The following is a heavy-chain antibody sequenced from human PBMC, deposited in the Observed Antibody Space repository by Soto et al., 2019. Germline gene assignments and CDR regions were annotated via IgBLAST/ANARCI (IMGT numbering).Heavy chain of an antibody. V-gene: IGHV1-69*10. CDR3: ARGPFRPSAMDV. D-gene: IGHD3-10*01. CDR1: GDKFKKNV. J-gene: IGHJ6*02. CDR2: TIPALGKT. Sequence: SVKVSCNTSGDKFKKNVFTWVRQAPGQGLEWMGGTIPALGKTHYIEKFQGRVTITVDDATRTVYMEVRDLTSEDTAIYYCARGPFRPSAMDVWGQGTTVTVSS.